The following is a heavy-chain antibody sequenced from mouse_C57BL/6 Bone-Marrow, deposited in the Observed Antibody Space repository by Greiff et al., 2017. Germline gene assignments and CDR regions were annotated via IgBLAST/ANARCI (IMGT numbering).Heavy chain of an antibody. J-gene: IGHJ1*03. D-gene: IGHD1-1*01. CDR3: TLSVVAGDFDV. CDR1: GFNIKDDY. V-gene: IGHV14-4*01. Sequence: DVKLVESGAELVRPGASVKLSCTASGFNIKDDYMHWVKQRPEQGLEWIGWIDPENGDTEYASKFQGKATITADTSSNTAYLQLSSLTSEDTAVYYCTLSVVAGDFDVWGTGTTVTVSS. CDR2: IDPENGDT.